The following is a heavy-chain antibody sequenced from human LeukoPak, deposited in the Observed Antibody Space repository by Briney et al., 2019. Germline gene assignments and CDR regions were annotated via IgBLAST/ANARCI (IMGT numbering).Heavy chain of an antibody. Sequence: PGGSLRLSCAASGFTFSSYGMHWVRQAPGKGLEWVAFIRYDGSNKYYADSVKGRFTISRDNSKNTLYLQMNSLRAEDTAVYYCARDLGHYDILTGSLRWGQGTLVTVSS. V-gene: IGHV3-30*02. CDR2: IRYDGSNK. D-gene: IGHD3-9*01. J-gene: IGHJ4*02. CDR1: GFTFSSYG. CDR3: ARDLGHYDILTGSLR.